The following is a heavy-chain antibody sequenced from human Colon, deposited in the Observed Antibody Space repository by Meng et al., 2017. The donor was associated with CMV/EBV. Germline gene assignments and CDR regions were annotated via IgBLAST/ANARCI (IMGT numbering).Heavy chain of an antibody. Sequence: GGSLRLSCAASGFTFSTSAMNWGRQAPGKGLEWVSGMTSGGATYYAGSVKGRFTISRDNSKNTLYLQMNGLTADDTAVYYCTGEALGHWGQRTTVTVSS. CDR2: MTSGGAT. CDR3: TGEALGH. J-gene: IGHJ4*02. CDR1: GFTFSTSA. D-gene: IGHD3-10*01. V-gene: IGHV3-23*01.